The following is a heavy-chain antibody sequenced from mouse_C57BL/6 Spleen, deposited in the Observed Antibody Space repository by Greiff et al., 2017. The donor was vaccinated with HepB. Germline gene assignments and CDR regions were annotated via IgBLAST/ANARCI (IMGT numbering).Heavy chain of an antibody. J-gene: IGHJ3*01. CDR3: ARDYGSSSAWFAY. V-gene: IGHV1-82*01. Sequence: QVQLQQSGPELVKPGASVKISCKASGYALSSSWMNWVKQRPGKGLEWIGRIYPGDGDTNYNGKFKGKATLTADKSSSTAYMQLSSLTSEDSAVYFCARDYGSSSAWFAYWGQGTLVTVSA. CDR2: IYPGDGDT. CDR1: GYALSSSW. D-gene: IGHD1-1*01.